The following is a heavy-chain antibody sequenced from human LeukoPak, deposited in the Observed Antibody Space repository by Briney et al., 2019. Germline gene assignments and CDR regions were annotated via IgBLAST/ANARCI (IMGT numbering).Heavy chain of an antibody. J-gene: IGHJ4*02. CDR2: ISYDGSNK. V-gene: IGHV3-30*18. D-gene: IGHD6-19*01. CDR1: GFTFSSYG. CDR3: AKDPHSSGWAYFDY. Sequence: GRSLRLSCAASGFTFSSYGMHWVRQAPGKGLEWVAVISYDGSNKYYADAVKGRFTISRDNSKNTLYLQMNSLRAEDTAVYYCAKDPHSSGWAYFDYWGQGTLVTVSS.